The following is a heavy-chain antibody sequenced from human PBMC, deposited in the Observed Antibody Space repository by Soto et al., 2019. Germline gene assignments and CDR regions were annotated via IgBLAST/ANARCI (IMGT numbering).Heavy chain of an antibody. Sequence: EVQLVESGGGLVKPGGSLRLSCAASGFTFSNYSMNWVRQAPGKGLEWVSSTSASGSYIFHADSVKGRFTISRDNAKNPLYLEMDSLGDDDTAVYYCAGENAGGGRDYWGPGTLVTVSS. D-gene: IGHD2-15*01. CDR2: TSASGSYI. V-gene: IGHV3-21*02. CDR3: AGENAGGGRDY. CDR1: GFTFSNYS. J-gene: IGHJ4*02.